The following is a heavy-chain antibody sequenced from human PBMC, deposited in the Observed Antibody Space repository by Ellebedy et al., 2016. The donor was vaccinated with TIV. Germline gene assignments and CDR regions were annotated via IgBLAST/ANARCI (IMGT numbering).Heavy chain of an antibody. CDR1: GFIFSDYY. J-gene: IGHJ5*02. D-gene: IGHD2-2*01. CDR3: ARDTRFIDQQYNWFDP. CDR2: ISSSGGTI. Sequence: GESLKISCAASGFIFSDYYMSWIRQAPGKGLECVSYISSSGGTIYYADSVKGRFTISRDNGKNSLYLQMNSLRAEDTAVYYCARDTRFIDQQYNWFDPWGQGILVTVSS. V-gene: IGHV3-11*01.